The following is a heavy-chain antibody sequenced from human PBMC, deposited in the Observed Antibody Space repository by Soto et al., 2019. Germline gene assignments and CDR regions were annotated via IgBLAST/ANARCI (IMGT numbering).Heavy chain of an antibody. CDR3: AAGEYYDFWSGFSPAYYYGMDV. CDR2: INHSGST. CDR1: GGSFSGYY. Sequence: PSETLSLTCAVYGGSFSGYYWSWIRQPPGKGLEWIGEINHSGSTNYNPSQERVTITRDMSTTTAYIYLSSLRSEDTAVYYCAAGEYYDFWSGFSPAYYYGMDVWGQGTTVTVSS. J-gene: IGHJ6*02. D-gene: IGHD3-3*01. V-gene: IGHV4-34*01.